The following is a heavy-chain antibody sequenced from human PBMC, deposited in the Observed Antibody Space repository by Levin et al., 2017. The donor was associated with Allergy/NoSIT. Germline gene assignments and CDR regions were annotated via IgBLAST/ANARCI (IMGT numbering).Heavy chain of an antibody. CDR1: GASISGYY. V-gene: IGHV4-59*01. CDR3: ARYYCNGGTCYHFDY. Sequence: SDTLSLTCTVSGASISGYYWSWIRQPPGRGLEWVGYIYYSGTTDCNPSLKSRVTISVDTSKNQFSLKLSSVTAADTAVYYCARYYCNGGTCYHFDYWGQGTLVTVSS. CDR2: IYYSGTT. D-gene: IGHD2-15*01. J-gene: IGHJ4*02.